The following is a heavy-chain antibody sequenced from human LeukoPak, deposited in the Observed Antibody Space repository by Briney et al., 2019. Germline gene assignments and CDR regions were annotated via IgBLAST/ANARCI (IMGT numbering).Heavy chain of an antibody. CDR1: GFTFSCYA. Sequence: GGSLRLSCAASGFTFSCYAVHWVRQAPGKGLEWVAVISYDASNKYYADSVKGRFTISRDNSKNTLYLQMNSLRAEDTAVYYCAKDRVDVAMVPLYGLDVWGQGTTVIVFS. J-gene: IGHJ6*02. D-gene: IGHD5-18*01. CDR3: AKDRVDVAMVPLYGLDV. CDR2: ISYDASNK. V-gene: IGHV3-30*04.